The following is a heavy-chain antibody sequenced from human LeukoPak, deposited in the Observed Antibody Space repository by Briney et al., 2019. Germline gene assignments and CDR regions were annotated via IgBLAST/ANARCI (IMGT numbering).Heavy chain of an antibody. D-gene: IGHD2-2*03. Sequence: PPGGSLRLSCAASGFTFSNYWMSWVRQAPGKGLEWVANIKQDGSEKHYVDSVKGRFTISADNAKNSMDLQMNSLRAEDTAVYYCARWIPWDYYYMDVWGKGTTVTVSS. V-gene: IGHV3-7*01. CDR1: GFTFSNYW. J-gene: IGHJ6*03. CDR2: IKQDGSEK. CDR3: ARWIPWDYYYMDV.